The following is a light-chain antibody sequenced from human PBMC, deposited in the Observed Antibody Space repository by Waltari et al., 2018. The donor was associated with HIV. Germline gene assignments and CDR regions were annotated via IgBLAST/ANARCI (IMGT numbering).Light chain of an antibody. CDR2: GAS. V-gene: IGKV3-20*01. CDR1: QSVDNNY. CDR3: QQYATSPRT. Sequence: EIVLTQSPGTLSLSPGERATLSCRASQSVDNNYLAWYQHRPGQAPRLLIFGASSRATGIPDRFSASGCGADFTLTISSLDPSDYALYYCQQYATSPRTFGQGTRVEIK. J-gene: IGKJ2*01.